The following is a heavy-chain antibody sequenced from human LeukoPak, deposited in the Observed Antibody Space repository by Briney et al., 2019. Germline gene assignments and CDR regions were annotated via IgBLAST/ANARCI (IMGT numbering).Heavy chain of an antibody. CDR3: ARDGWDSSGKYFSGLDN. V-gene: IGHV3-30*04. Sequence: PGRSLSLSCAASGFTFRNHAMDWVRQAPGKGLEWVVVISYDGSHKYYADSVKGRINISRDNSKNTLHLQLNSLRIEDTAVYYCARDGWDSSGKYFSGLDNWGPGVLVTVSP. CDR2: ISYDGSHK. CDR1: GFTFRNHA. J-gene: IGHJ4*02. D-gene: IGHD1-26*01.